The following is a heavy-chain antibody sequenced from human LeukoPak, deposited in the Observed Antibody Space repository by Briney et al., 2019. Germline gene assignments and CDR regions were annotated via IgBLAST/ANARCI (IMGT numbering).Heavy chain of an antibody. CDR2: IRFNGDST. J-gene: IGHJ3*02. V-gene: IGHV3-30*02. CDR1: GFSFSTYG. D-gene: IGHD6-6*01. Sequence: GGSLRLSCAASGFSFSTYGMHWVRQAPGKGLEWVAFIRFNGDSTYYSDSVKGRFTISRDNSQNTLFLQMNSLRAEDTAVYYCAKDRTAARRDAFDIWGQGTMVTVSS. CDR3: AKDRTAARRDAFDI.